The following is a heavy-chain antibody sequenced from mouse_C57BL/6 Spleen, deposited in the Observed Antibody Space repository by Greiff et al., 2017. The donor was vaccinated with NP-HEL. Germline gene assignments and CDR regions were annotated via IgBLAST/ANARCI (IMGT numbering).Heavy chain of an antibody. J-gene: IGHJ4*01. D-gene: IGHD2-5*01. CDR3: ASYSNCAMDY. Sequence: QVQLQQSGAELVKPGASVKISCKASGYAFSSYWMNWVKQRPGKGLEWIGQIYPGAGDTNYNGNFTGKATLTADKSSSTAYMQLSSLTSEDSAVYFCASYSNCAMDYWGQGTSVTVSS. CDR1: GYAFSSYW. V-gene: IGHV1-80*01. CDR2: IYPGAGDT.